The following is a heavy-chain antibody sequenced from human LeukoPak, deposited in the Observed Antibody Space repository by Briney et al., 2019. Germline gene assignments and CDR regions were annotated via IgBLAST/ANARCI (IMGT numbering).Heavy chain of an antibody. D-gene: IGHD6-6*01. CDR3: ARIEGSSSLGPYYFDY. CDR1: GGPFSGYY. J-gene: IGHJ4*02. V-gene: IGHV4-34*01. CDR2: INHSGST. Sequence: SETLSLTCAVSGGPFSGYYWSWIRQPPGKGLEWIGEINHSGSTNYNPSLKSRVTISVDTSKNQFSLKLSSVTAADTAVYYCARIEGSSSLGPYYFDYWGQGTLVTVSS.